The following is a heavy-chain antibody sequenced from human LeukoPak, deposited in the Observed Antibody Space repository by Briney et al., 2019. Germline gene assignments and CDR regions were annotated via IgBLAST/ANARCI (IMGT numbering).Heavy chain of an antibody. V-gene: IGHV3-23*01. J-gene: IGHJ4*02. CDR3: AKGAYDYVEIGYFDH. CDR1: GFSLSNYA. Sequence: GGSLRLSCAVSGFSLSNYAMSWVRQAPGKGLEWVSLIIASSGSTVYADSVKGRFTISRDNSKNTLSLQMNSLRAEDTAVYYCAKGAYDYVEIGYFDHWGQGTLVTVSP. D-gene: IGHD5-12*01. CDR2: IIASSGST.